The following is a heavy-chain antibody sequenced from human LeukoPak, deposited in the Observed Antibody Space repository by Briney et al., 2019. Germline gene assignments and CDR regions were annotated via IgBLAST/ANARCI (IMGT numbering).Heavy chain of an antibody. J-gene: IGHJ3*02. V-gene: IGHV3-15*01. Sequence: PGGSLRLSCAASGFTFSNAWMSWVRQAPGKGLEWVGRIKSKTDGGTTDYAAPVKGRFTISRDDSKSIAYLQMNSLKTEDTAVYYCTRSRWELEDSAFDIWGQGTMVTVSS. CDR1: GFTFSNAW. CDR3: TRSRWELEDSAFDI. CDR2: IKSKTDGGTT. D-gene: IGHD1-26*01.